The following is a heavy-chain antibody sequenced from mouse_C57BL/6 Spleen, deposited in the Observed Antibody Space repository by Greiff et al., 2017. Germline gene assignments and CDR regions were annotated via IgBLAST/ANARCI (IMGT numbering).Heavy chain of an antibody. V-gene: IGHV1-69*01. CDR2: LDPSDSYT. CDR1: GYTFTSYW. Sequence: VQLQQPGAELVMPGASVKLSCKASGYTFTSYWMHWVKQRPGQGLEWIGELDPSDSYTNYNQKFKGKSTLTVDKSSSTAYMQLSSLTSEDAAVYYCAVPQLVDDWGQGTTLTVSS. J-gene: IGHJ2*01. CDR3: AVPQLVDD. D-gene: IGHD4-1*02.